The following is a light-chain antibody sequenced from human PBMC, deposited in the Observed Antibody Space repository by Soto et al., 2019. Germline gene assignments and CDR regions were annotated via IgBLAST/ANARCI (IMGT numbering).Light chain of an antibody. V-gene: IGLV1-36*01. CDR1: SSNIGNNA. Sequence: QSVLTQPPSVSGAPGQRVTISCSGSSSNIGNNAVNWYQQLPGRAPRALIYYDDLLPSGVSKRFSGSKSGTSVSLAISGLQSDDEADYYCAAWDDTLSGVVFGGGTKLPVL. J-gene: IGLJ3*02. CDR2: YDD. CDR3: AAWDDTLSGVV.